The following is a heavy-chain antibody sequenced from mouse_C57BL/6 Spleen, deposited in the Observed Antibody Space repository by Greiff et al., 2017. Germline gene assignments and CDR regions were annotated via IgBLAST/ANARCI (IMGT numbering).Heavy chain of an antibody. Sequence: EVKVVDSGGGLVKPGGSLKLSCAASGFTFSDYGMHWVRQAPEKGLEWVAYISSGSSTIYYADTVKGRFTISRDNAKNTLFLQMTSLRSEDTAMYYCARGSYYGVFLDYWGQGTTLTVSS. D-gene: IGHD1-1*01. V-gene: IGHV5-17*01. CDR3: ARGSYYGVFLDY. CDR2: ISSGSSTI. J-gene: IGHJ2*01. CDR1: GFTFSDYG.